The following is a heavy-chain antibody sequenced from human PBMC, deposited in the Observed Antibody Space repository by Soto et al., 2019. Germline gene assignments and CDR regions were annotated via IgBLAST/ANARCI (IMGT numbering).Heavy chain of an antibody. V-gene: IGHV1-46*01. CDR1: GYTFSNYY. J-gene: IGHJ6*02. D-gene: IGHD4-17*01. Sequence: QVHLVQSGAEVKKPGASVTFPCKASGYTFSNYYMHWVRQAPGQGLEWVGIINPPGGGTTSAQNFQGRVTMTRDTSTSTVYMELKSLRSEDTAVYYCARGPKLTDFGDRGYYGMDVWGHGTTVTVSS. CDR3: ARGPKLTDFGDRGYYGMDV. CDR2: INPPGGGT.